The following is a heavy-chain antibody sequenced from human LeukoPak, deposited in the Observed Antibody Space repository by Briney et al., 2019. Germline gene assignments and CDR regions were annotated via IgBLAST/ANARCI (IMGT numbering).Heavy chain of an antibody. J-gene: IGHJ5*02. CDR1: GFTFSSYS. V-gene: IGHV3-21*01. D-gene: IGHD5-12*01. Sequence: PGGSLRLSCAASGFTFSSYSMNWVRQAPGRGLEWVSSISSSSSYIYYADSVKGRFTISRDNAKNSLYLKMNSLRAEDTAVYYCARVTPDSGYDYAIAVAGYSWFDPWGQGTLVTVSS. CDR2: ISSSSSYI. CDR3: ARVTPDSGYDYAIAVAGYSWFDP.